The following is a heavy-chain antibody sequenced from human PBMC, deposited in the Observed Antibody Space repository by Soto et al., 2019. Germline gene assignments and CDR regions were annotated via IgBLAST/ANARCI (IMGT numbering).Heavy chain of an antibody. CDR3: ARKAVGATSHERFGF. D-gene: IGHD1-26*01. V-gene: IGHV1-69*01. CDR2: IIPIFGTA. J-gene: IGHJ4*02. CDR1: VYAMSVYL. Sequence: SLNLYRKISVYAMSVYLSSWRRQEHGQGLEWMGGIIPIFGTANYAQKFQGRVTITADESTSTAYMELSSLRSEDTAVYYCARKAVGATSHERFGFWGEGTLGTVSS.